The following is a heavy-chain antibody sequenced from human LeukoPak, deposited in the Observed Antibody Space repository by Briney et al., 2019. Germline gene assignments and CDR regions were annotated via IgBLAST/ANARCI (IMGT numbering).Heavy chain of an antibody. Sequence: ASVKVSCKASGGTFSRYGISWVRQAPGQGLEWMGIINPSGGSTSYAQKFQGRVTMTRDTSTSTVYMELSSLRSEDTAVYYCARDRRIAAAGTSPFYWGQGTLVTVSS. CDR1: GGTFSRYG. D-gene: IGHD6-13*01. CDR2: INPSGGST. V-gene: IGHV1-46*01. J-gene: IGHJ4*02. CDR3: ARDRRIAAAGTSPFY.